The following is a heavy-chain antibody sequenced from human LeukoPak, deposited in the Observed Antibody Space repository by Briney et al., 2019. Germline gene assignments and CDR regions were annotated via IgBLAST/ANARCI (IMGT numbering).Heavy chain of an antibody. V-gene: IGHV4-34*01. CDR1: GGSFSDYY. CDR2: INHSGST. D-gene: IGHD6-19*01. Sequence: SETLSLTCAVYGGSFSDYYWSWIRQPPGKGLEWIGEINHSGSTNYNPSLKSRVTISVDTSKNQFSLKLSSVTAADTAVYYCARVSYSSGWYLGNFDYWGQGTLVTVSS. J-gene: IGHJ4*02. CDR3: ARVSYSSGWYLGNFDY.